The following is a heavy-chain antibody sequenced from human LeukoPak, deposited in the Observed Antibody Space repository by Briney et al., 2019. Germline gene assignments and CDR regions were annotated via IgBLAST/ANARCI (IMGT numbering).Heavy chain of an antibody. CDR2: IYNTGST. V-gene: IGHV4-30-4*08. J-gene: IGHJ4*02. CDR1: GASMSSGAHY. Sequence: SETLSLTCTVSGASMSSGAHYWTWIRQPPGKGLEWIGYIYNTGSTYYNPSLKSRVIISLDMSKNQFSLNLTSVTAADTAVYYCAREIATVFGVVSKGLDYWGQGTLVAVSS. CDR3: AREIATVFGVVSKGLDY. D-gene: IGHD3-3*01.